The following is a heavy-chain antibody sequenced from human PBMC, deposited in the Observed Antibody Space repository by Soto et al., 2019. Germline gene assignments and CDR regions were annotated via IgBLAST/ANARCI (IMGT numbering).Heavy chain of an antibody. D-gene: IGHD3-9*01. CDR2: INHSGST. CDR1: GESFSGYY. Sequence: SETLSLTCAVYGESFSGYYWSWIRQPPGKGLEWIGEINHSGSTNYNPSLKSRVTISVDTSKNQFSLKLSSVTAADTAVYYCARGRYFDWYYYYYGMDVWGQGTTVTVSS. V-gene: IGHV4-34*01. CDR3: ARGRYFDWYYYYYGMDV. J-gene: IGHJ6*02.